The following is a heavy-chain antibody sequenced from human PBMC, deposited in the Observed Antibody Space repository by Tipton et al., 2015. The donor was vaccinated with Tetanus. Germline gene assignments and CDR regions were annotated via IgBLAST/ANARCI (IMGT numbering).Heavy chain of an antibody. J-gene: IGHJ4*02. CDR3: ARHNPHIVVVTAIPVYFDY. D-gene: IGHD2-21*02. CDR2: INHSGST. Sequence: TLSLTCAVYGGSFSGYYWSWIRQPPGKGLEWIGEINHSGSTNYNPSLKSRVTISVDTSKNQFSLKLSSVTAADTAVYYCARHNPHIVVVTAIPVYFDYWGQGTLVTVSS. V-gene: IGHV4-34*01. CDR1: GGSFSGYY.